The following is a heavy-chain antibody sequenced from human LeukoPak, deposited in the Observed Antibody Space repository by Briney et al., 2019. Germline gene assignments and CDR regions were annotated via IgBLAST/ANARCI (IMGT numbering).Heavy chain of an antibody. Sequence: GGSLRLSCAASGFTFSSYAMSWVRQAPGKGLEWVSAISGSGGSTYYADSVKGRFTISRDNSKNTLYLQMNSLRAEDTAVYYCAKPRYSGFYYYYMDVWGKGTTVTVSS. CDR3: AKPRYSGFYYYYMDV. CDR2: ISGSGGST. J-gene: IGHJ6*03. D-gene: IGHD5-12*01. V-gene: IGHV3-23*01. CDR1: GFTFSSYA.